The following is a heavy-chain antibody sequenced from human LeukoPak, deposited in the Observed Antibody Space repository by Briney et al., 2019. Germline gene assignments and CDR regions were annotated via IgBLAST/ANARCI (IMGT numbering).Heavy chain of an antibody. CDR2: IYYRGST. J-gene: IGHJ5*02. Sequence: SETLSLTCTVSGGSISTYYWSWIRQPPGKALEWVGYIYYRGSTNYNPSLRRRVTISVDTSKNQFSLRLSSVTAADTAVYYCARHRLGFSWFDPWGQGTLVTVSS. CDR3: ARHRLGFSWFDP. D-gene: IGHD2-2*03. CDR1: GGSISTYY. V-gene: IGHV4-59*08.